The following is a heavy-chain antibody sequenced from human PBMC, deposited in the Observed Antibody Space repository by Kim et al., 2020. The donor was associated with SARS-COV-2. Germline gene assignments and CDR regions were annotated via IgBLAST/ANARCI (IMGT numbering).Heavy chain of an antibody. Sequence: KYYPDSVRGRFTTSRDNDKNSLYLQMNSLRAEDTAVYYCARGPNYSPFDYWGQGTLVTVSS. J-gene: IGHJ4*02. V-gene: IGHV3-48*03. CDR3: ARGPNYSPFDY. D-gene: IGHD4-4*01. CDR2: K.